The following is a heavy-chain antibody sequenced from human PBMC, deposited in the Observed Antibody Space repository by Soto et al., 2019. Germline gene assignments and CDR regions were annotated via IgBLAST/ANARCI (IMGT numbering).Heavy chain of an antibody. CDR1: GCTFSSYA. V-gene: IGHV1-69*01. CDR2: IIPIFGTA. J-gene: IGHJ6*02. Sequence: QVQLVQSGAEVKKPGSSVKVSCKASGCTFSSYAISWVRQAPGQGLEWMGGIIPIFGTANYAQKFQGRVTITADESTSTAYMELSSLRSEDTAVYYCARATDTAMDHYYYYGMDVWGQGTTVTVSS. D-gene: IGHD5-18*01. CDR3: ARATDTAMDHYYYYGMDV.